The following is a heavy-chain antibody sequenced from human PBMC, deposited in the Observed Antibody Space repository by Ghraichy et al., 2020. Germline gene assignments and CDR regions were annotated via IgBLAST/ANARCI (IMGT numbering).Heavy chain of an antibody. CDR3: ARWYRDIVGAPFDAFDI. V-gene: IGHV1-69*02. Sequence: SVKVSCKASGGTFSSYTISWVRQAPGQGLEWMGRIIPILGIANYAQKFQGRVTITADKSTSTAYMELSSLRSEDTAVYYCARWYRDIVGAPFDAFDIWGQGTIVTVAS. D-gene: IGHD1-26*01. J-gene: IGHJ3*02. CDR1: GGTFSSYT. CDR2: IIPILGIA.